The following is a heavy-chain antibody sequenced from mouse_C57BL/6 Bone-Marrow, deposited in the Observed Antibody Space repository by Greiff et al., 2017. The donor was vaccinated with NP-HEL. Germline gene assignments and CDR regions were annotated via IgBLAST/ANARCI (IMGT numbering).Heavy chain of an antibody. J-gene: IGHJ2*01. D-gene: IGHD2-4*01. CDR2: ISSGGSYT. CDR3: ARQGYDYPYYFDY. CDR1: GFTFSSYG. V-gene: IGHV5-6*01. Sequence: EVQRVESGGDLVKPGGSLKLSCAASGFTFSSYGMSWVRQTPDKRLEWVATISSGGSYTYYLDSVKGRFTISRDNAKNTLYLQMSSLKSEDTAMYYCARQGYDYPYYFDYWGQGTTLTVSS.